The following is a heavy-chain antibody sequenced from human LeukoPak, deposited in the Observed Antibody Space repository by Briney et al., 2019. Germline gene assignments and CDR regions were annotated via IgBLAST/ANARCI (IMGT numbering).Heavy chain of an antibody. Sequence: GESLKISCKGSGYNFSNYWIGWVRQMPGKGLEWMGIIYPNDSDTRYNPSFQGQVTISADKSINTAYLQWSSLKASDTAMYYCATSVLRYFDWYVWGQGTLVTVSS. D-gene: IGHD3-9*01. CDR2: IYPNDSDT. J-gene: IGHJ4*02. V-gene: IGHV5-51*01. CDR1: GYNFSNYW. CDR3: ATSVLRYFDWYV.